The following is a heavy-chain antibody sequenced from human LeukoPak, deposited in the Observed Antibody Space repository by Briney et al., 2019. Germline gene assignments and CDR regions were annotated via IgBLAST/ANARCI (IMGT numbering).Heavy chain of an antibody. J-gene: IGHJ5*02. V-gene: IGHV1-8*01. D-gene: IGHD3-10*01. Sequence: ASVKVSCKASGYTFTSFDFNWVRQATGQGLEWMGWMKSNNGHTGYAQKFQGRVTMTRDTSISTAYMELRGLRSEDTAVYYCVRDGEGVAISVNYWFDPWGQGTLVTVSS. CDR2: MKSNNGHT. CDR3: VRDGEGVAISVNYWFDP. CDR1: GYTFTSFD.